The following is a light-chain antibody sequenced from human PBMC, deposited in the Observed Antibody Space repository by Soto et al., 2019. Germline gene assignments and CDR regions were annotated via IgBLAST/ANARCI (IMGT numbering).Light chain of an antibody. V-gene: IGLV1-40*01. J-gene: IGLJ2*01. CDR1: SSNIRNNF. CDR2: ANT. CDR3: QSYDRGLSGLL. Sequence: QAVVTQPPSASGTPGQGVTISCSGSSSNIRNNFAYWYQQLPGTAPRLLIYANTNRPSGVPDRFSGSKSGTSASLAITGLQAADEGDYYCQSYDRGLSGLLFGGGTKLTVL.